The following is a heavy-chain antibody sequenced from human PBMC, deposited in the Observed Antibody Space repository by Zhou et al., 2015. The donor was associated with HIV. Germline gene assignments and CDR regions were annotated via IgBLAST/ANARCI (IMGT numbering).Heavy chain of an antibody. CDR2: IIPIFGTA. D-gene: IGHD3-22*01. CDR3: ARGNYYDSSGYSFVSDAFDI. CDR1: GGTFSSYA. J-gene: IGHJ3*02. Sequence: QVQLVQSGAEVKKPGSSVKVSCKASGGTFSSYAISWVRQAPGQGLEWMGGIIPIFGTANYAQKFQGRVTITADESTSTAYMELSSLRSEDTAVYYCARGNYYDSSGYSFVSDAFDIWAKGQWSRLF. V-gene: IGHV1-69*12.